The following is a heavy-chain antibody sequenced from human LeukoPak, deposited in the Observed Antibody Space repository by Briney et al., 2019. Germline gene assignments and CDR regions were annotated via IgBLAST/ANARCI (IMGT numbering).Heavy chain of an antibody. CDR2: IIPIFGTA. D-gene: IGHD5-18*01. CDR3: ARGGCSYGSYGYYGMDV. CDR1: GGTFSSYA. J-gene: IGHJ6*02. Sequence: ASVKVSCKASGGTFSSYAISWVRQAPGQGLEWMGGIIPIFGTANYAQKFQGRVTITADESTSTAYMELSSLRSEDTAVYYCARGGCSYGSYGYYGMDVWGQGTTVTVSS. V-gene: IGHV1-69*13.